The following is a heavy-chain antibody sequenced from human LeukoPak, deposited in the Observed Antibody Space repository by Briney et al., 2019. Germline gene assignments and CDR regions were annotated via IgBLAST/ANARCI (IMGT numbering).Heavy chain of an antibody. CDR3: APDGGEVTPSALGR. CDR1: GGSFSGYY. D-gene: IGHD4-23*01. CDR2: INHSGST. Sequence: PSETLSLTCAVYGGSFSGYYWSWIRQPPGKGLEWIGEINHSGSTNYNPSLKSRVTISVDTSKNQFSLKLSSVTAADTAVYYCAPDGGEVTPSALGRWGQGTLVTVSS. V-gene: IGHV4-34*01. J-gene: IGHJ4*02.